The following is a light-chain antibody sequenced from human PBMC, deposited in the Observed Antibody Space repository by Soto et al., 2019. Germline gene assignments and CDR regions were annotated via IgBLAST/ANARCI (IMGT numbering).Light chain of an antibody. CDR3: QQYKNWPPIT. V-gene: IGKV3-15*01. J-gene: IGKJ5*01. Sequence: EIVMTQSPATLPVSPGERATLSCRASQSVSSNLAWYQQKPGQAPRLLSYGASTRATGIPARFSGSGSGTEFTLTISSLQSEDCAVYFFQQYKNWPPITFGQGTLLEIE. CDR1: QSVSSN. CDR2: GAS.